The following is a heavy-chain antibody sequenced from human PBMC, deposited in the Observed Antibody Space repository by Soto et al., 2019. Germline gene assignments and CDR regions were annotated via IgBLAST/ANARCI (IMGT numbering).Heavy chain of an antibody. CDR1: GGTFSSYA. CDR2: IIPIFGTA. Sequence: SVKVSCKASGGTFSSYAISWVRQAPGQGLEWMGGIIPIFGTANYAQKFQGRVTITADESTSTAYLELRSLRSEDTAVYYCARGVGNSWNPPNYWGQGTLVTVSS. V-gene: IGHV1-69*13. J-gene: IGHJ4*02. D-gene: IGHD1-20*01. CDR3: ARGVGNSWNPPNY.